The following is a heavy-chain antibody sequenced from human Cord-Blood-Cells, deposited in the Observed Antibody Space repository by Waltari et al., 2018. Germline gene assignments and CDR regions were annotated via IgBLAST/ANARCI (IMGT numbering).Heavy chain of an antibody. CDR2: INHSGTT. CDR3: ARGKTSSSWFDY. V-gene: IGHV4-34*01. CDR1: GGSFSGYY. D-gene: IGHD6-13*01. Sequence: QVQLQQWGAGLLQPSETLSLTRAVHGGSFSGYYWSWIRQPPGKGLEWFGEINHSGTTNCTPSLKSRCTISGDTSKNQFSLKLSSVTAADTAVYYGARGKTSSSWFDYWGQGTLVTVSS. J-gene: IGHJ4*02.